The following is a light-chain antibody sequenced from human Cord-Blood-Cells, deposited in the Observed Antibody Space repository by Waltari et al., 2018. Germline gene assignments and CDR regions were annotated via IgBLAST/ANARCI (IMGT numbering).Light chain of an antibody. Sequence: QSVLTQPPSASGTPGQRVTISCSGSSSNIGSNYVYWYQQLPGTAPKLLIYRNNQRPSGVPDRFSGSKSGTSASLAISGLRSEDEAAYYCAAWDASLSGPVFGGGTKLTVL. CDR3: AAWDASLSGPV. J-gene: IGLJ2*01. CDR1: SSNIGSNY. V-gene: IGLV1-47*01. CDR2: RNN.